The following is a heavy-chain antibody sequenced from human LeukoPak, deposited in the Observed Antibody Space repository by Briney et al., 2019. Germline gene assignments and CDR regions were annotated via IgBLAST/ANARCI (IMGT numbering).Heavy chain of an antibody. V-gene: IGHV3-48*03. CDR3: ARGGGVVVTATDDAFDI. Sequence: PGGSLRLSCAASGFTFSSYEMNWVRQAPGKGLEWVSYISSLGSTTHYADSVKGRLTISRDNAENSLYLQMNSLRVEDTAIYYCARGGGVVVTATDDAFDIWGQGTMVTVSS. CDR1: GFTFSSYE. CDR2: ISSLGSTT. D-gene: IGHD2-21*02. J-gene: IGHJ3*02.